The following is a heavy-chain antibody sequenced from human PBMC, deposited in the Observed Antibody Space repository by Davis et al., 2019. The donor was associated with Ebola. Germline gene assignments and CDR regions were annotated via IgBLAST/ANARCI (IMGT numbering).Heavy chain of an antibody. Sequence: GESPKIPCAASGFTFGSYAMSWVRQAPGKGLEWVANIKQDGSEKYYVDSVKGRFTISRDNAKNSLYLQRNSLRAEDTAVYYWARESWTVTTLDYWGQGTLVTVSS. J-gene: IGHJ4*02. V-gene: IGHV3-7*01. D-gene: IGHD4-17*01. CDR2: IKQDGSEK. CDR3: ARESWTVTTLDY. CDR1: GFTFGSYA.